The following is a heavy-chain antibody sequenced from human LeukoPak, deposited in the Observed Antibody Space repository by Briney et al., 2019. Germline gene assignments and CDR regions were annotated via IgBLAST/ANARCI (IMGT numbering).Heavy chain of an antibody. CDR3: ARLVSWEGPYFDY. CDR2: IYYSGST. V-gene: IGHV4-59*08. CDR1: GGSISSNY. D-gene: IGHD1-26*01. Sequence: SETLSLTCTVSGGSISSNYWSWIRQPPGKGLEWVGYIYYSGSTNYNPSLKSRVTISVDTSKNQFSLKLSSVTAADTAVYYCARLVSWEGPYFDYWGQGTLVTVSS. J-gene: IGHJ4*02.